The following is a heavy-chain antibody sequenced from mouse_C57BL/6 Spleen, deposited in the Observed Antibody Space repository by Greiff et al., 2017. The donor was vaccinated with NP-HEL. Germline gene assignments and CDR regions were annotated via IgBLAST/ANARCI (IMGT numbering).Heavy chain of an antibody. J-gene: IGHJ2*01. CDR3: ARSYSTVVSFDY. CDR2: IHPNSGST. D-gene: IGHD1-1*01. Sequence: VQLQQPGAELVKPGASVKLSCKASGYTFTSYWMHWVKQRPGQGLEWIGMIHPNSGSTNYNEKFKSKATLTVDKSSSTAYMQLSSLTSEDSAVYYCARSYSTVVSFDYWGQGTTLTVSS. V-gene: IGHV1-64*01. CDR1: GYTFTSYW.